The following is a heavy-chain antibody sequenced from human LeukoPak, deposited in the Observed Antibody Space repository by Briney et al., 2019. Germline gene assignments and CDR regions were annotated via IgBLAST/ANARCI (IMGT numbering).Heavy chain of an antibody. Sequence: GGSLRLSCAASGFTFSSYSMHWVRQAPGKGLEWVANILYDGSHEFYADSVKGRFTISRDNSKNTLYLQINSLETEDTAVYFCAKEGRWLDSWGQGTLVTVSS. J-gene: IGHJ4*02. CDR2: ILYDGSHE. CDR1: GFTFSSYS. CDR3: AKEGRWLDS. D-gene: IGHD4-23*01. V-gene: IGHV3-30*04.